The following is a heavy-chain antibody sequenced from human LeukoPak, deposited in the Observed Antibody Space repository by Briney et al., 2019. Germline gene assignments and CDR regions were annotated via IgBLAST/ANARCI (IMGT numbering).Heavy chain of an antibody. V-gene: IGHV1-2*02. D-gene: IGHD2-2*02. CDR2: INPNSGGT. J-gene: IGHJ4*02. CDR3: ARAIYCSSTSCYSSDY. Sequence: ASVKVSCKASGYTFTGYYMHWVRQAPGQGLEWMGWINPNSGGTNYAQKFQGRVTVTRDTSISTAYMELSRLRSDDTAVYYCARAIYCSSTSCYSSDYWGQGTLVTVSS. CDR1: GYTFTGYY.